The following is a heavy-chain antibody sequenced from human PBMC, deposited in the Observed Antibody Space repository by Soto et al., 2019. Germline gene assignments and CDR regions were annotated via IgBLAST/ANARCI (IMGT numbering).Heavy chain of an antibody. CDR2: INHSGST. V-gene: IGHV4-34*01. J-gene: IGHJ3*02. D-gene: IGHD3-9*01. Sequence: SETLSLTCAVYGGSFSGYYWSWIRQPPGKGLEWIGEINHSGSTNYNPSLKSRAIMSVDTSKNQFSLKLSSVTAADTAVYYCARRMSYYDILTGYQDDAFDIWGQGTMVTVSS. CDR3: ARRMSYYDILTGYQDDAFDI. CDR1: GGSFSGYY.